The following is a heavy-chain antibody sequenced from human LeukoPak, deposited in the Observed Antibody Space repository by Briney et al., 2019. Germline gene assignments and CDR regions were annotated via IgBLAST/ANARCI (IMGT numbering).Heavy chain of an antibody. CDR1: GGSISSGDYY. Sequence: SETLSFTCTVSGGSISSGDYYWSWIRQPPGKGLEWIGYIYYSGSTYYNPSLKSRVTISVDTSKNQFSLKLSSVTAADTAVYYCARDRPSIVGAKGAFDIWGQGTMVTVSS. CDR2: IYYSGST. J-gene: IGHJ3*02. D-gene: IGHD1-26*01. CDR3: ARDRPSIVGAKGAFDI. V-gene: IGHV4-30-4*01.